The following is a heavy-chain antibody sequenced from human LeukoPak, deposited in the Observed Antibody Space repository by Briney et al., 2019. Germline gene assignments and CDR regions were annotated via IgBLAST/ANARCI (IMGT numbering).Heavy chain of an antibody. V-gene: IGHV4-59*01. Sequence: SETLSLTCTVSGGSISSYYWSWIRQPPGKGLEWIGYIYYSGSTNYIPSLKSRVTISVDTSKNQFSVRLISVTAADTAVYYCASLAEGESGRVSWGQGTFVTVSP. CDR3: ASLAEGESGRVS. CDR1: GGSISSYY. J-gene: IGHJ5*02. CDR2: IYYSGST. D-gene: IGHD3-10*01.